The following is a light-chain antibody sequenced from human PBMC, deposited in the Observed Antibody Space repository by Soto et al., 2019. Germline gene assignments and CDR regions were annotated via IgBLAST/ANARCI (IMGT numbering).Light chain of an antibody. CDR3: QSWDSSTGPFVV. J-gene: IGLJ2*01. CDR2: QDI. CDR1: TLGDKY. V-gene: IGLV3-1*01. Sequence: SYELTQPPSVSVSPGQTASITCSGDTLGDKYTSWYQQKPGQSPILVISQDIKRPSGIPERFSGSSSGNTATLTISETQATDEADYYCQSWDSSTGPFVVFGGGTKLTVL.